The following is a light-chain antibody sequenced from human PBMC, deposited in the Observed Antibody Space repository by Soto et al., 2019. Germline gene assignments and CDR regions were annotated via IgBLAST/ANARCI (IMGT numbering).Light chain of an antibody. CDR2: KAS. V-gene: IGKV1-5*03. CDR3: QHYNSYSEA. J-gene: IGKJ1*01. Sequence: DIQRTQSPSTLSGSVGDRVTITVRASQTISSWLAWYQQKPGKAPKLLIYKASTLKSGVPSRFSGSGSGTEFTLTISSLQPDDFATYYCQHYNSYSEAFGQGTKV. CDR1: QTISSW.